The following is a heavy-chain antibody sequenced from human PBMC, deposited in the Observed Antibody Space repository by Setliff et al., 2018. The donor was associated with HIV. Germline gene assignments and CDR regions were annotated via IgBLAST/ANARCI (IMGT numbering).Heavy chain of an antibody. D-gene: IGHD2-8*02. CDR2: VHDSGGT. V-gene: IGHV4-59*01. Sequence: SETLSLTCIVSGDSLGSYYWSWIRQSPGKGLEWIGDVHDSGGTRYNPSLDSRVTISSDTSTNQFSLMLHSVTAADTAVYFCARGTTYWSWYFDLWGRGTLVTVS. CDR1: GDSLGSYY. CDR3: ARGTTYWSWYFDL. J-gene: IGHJ2*01.